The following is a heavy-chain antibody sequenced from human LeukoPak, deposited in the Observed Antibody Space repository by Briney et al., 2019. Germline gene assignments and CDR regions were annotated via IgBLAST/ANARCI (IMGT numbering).Heavy chain of an antibody. V-gene: IGHV4-39*01. J-gene: IGHJ6*03. Sequence: SETLSLTCTVSGGSISSSSYYWGWIRQPPGKGLEWIGSIYYSGSTYYNPSLKSRVTISVDTSTNQFSLKLSSVTAADTAVYYCASPSLRIPGGTDPSAPYYMDVWGKGTTVTVSS. CDR2: IYYSGST. CDR3: ASPSLRIPGGTDPSAPYYMDV. D-gene: IGHD2-21*01. CDR1: GGSISSSSYY.